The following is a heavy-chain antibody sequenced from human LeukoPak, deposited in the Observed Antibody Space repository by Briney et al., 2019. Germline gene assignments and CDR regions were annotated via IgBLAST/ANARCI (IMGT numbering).Heavy chain of an antibody. CDR2: INHGGST. V-gene: IGHV4-39*07. Sequence: SETLSLTCTVSGGSISSGGYSWSWVRQPPGKGLEWIGEINHGGSTNYNPSLKGRVTISLDTSKSQFSLELSSVTAADTAVHYCARVRYSRGSGFYYYYGMDVWGQGTTVTVSS. D-gene: IGHD3-9*01. CDR3: ARVRYSRGSGFYYYYGMDV. J-gene: IGHJ6*02. CDR1: GGSISSGGYS.